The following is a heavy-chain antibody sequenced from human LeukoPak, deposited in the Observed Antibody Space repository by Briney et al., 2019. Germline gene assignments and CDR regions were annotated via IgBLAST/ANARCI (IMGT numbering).Heavy chain of an antibody. CDR1: EYNFASYW. Sequence: GESLKISCKGSEYNFASYWIAWVRQKPGKGLECMGVIYGGDSDTRYSPSFQGQVTISADKSISTAYLEWSTLKASDTAMYYCARYQGYGGSWDGFDIWAKGQWSPSLQ. J-gene: IGHJ3*02. CDR3: ARYQGYGGSWDGFDI. CDR2: IYGGDSDT. V-gene: IGHV5-51*01. D-gene: IGHD5-18*01.